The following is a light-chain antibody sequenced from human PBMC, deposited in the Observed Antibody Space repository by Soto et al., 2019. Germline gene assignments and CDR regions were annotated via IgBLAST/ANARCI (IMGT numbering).Light chain of an antibody. CDR3: QQYSSTFWT. CDR2: GAS. V-gene: IGKV3-20*01. Sequence: EIVLTQSPGTLSLSPGERTTLSCRASQSISSSYLAWYQQKPGQPPRLLVYGASSSATGIPDRFSGSGSGTDFTLTISRLEPEDFALYYCQQYSSTFWTLGQGTKVEIK. J-gene: IGKJ1*01. CDR1: QSISSSY.